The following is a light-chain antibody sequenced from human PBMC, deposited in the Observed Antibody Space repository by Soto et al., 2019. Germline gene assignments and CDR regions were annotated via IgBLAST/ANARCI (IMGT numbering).Light chain of an antibody. V-gene: IGLV7-43*01. CDR2: STT. Sequence: QTVVTQEPSLTVSPGGTVTLTCASSTGAVTSGYFPNWFQQKPGQAPRPLIYSTTNKHSWTPARFSGSLLGGKAALTLSGAQPEDEAAYYCLLYFDGAQGVFGGGTQLTVL. J-gene: IGLJ3*02. CDR1: TGAVTSGYF. CDR3: LLYFDGAQGV.